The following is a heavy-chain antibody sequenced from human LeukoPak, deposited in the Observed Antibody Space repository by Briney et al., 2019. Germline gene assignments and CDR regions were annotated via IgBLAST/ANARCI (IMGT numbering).Heavy chain of an antibody. V-gene: IGHV3-30-3*01. CDR3: AREEGLVLDY. J-gene: IGHJ4*02. CDR1: GFTFSSYA. CDR2: ISYDGSNK. Sequence: TGGPLRLSCAASGFTFSSYAMHWVRQAPGKGLEWVAVISYDGSNKYYADSVKGRFTISRDYSKNTLYLQMNSLRAEDTAVYYCAREEGLVLDYWGQGTLVTVSS. D-gene: IGHD2-8*02.